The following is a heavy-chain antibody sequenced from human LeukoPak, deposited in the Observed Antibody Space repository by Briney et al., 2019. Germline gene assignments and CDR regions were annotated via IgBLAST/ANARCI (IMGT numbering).Heavy chain of an antibody. CDR1: GGSISSNNYF. CDR2: IYDSGST. Sequence: SETLSLTCTVSGGSISSNNYFWGWVRQPPGKGLEWIGSIYDSGSTYYNPSLKSRVTISVDTSKNQFSLKLNSVTAADTAMYYCQSRFLEWLLDYWGQGTLVTVSS. J-gene: IGHJ4*02. CDR3: QSRFLEWLLDY. D-gene: IGHD3-3*01. V-gene: IGHV4-39*01.